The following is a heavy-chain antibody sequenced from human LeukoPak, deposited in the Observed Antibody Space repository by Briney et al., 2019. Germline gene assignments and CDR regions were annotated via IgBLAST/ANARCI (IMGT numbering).Heavy chain of an antibody. CDR3: VRDRGSSWFTDY. CDR2: INPNNGGT. CDR1: RYIFTSYY. J-gene: IGHJ4*02. Sequence: ASVKVSSKASRYIFTSYYIHWVRQAPGQGLEWMGWINPNNGGTKYAQKFQGRVTMTSDTSISTAYMELSRLRSDDTALYYCVRDRGSSWFTDYWGQGTLVTVSS. D-gene: IGHD6-13*01. V-gene: IGHV1-2*02.